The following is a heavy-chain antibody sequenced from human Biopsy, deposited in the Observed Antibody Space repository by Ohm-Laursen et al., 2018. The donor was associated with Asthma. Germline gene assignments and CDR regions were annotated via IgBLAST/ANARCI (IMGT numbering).Heavy chain of an antibody. CDR2: MHHSGSP. V-gene: IGHV4-39*07. CDR1: GGSITSSSYY. Sequence: GTLSLTCTVSGGSITSSSYYWGWIRQPPGKGMEWIGSMHHSGSPYYHSSLKSRATISVDTSKNQLSLKMSSVTAADTAVYYCARGSSSRLSQWELLVSGGKRAHSYYGMDVWGQGTTVTVSS. J-gene: IGHJ6*02. CDR3: ARGSSSRLSQWELLVSGGKRAHSYYGMDV. D-gene: IGHD1-26*01.